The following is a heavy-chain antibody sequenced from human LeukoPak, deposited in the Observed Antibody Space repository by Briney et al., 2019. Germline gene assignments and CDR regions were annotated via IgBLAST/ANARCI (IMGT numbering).Heavy chain of an antibody. V-gene: IGHV4-30-2*01. D-gene: IGHD5-12*01. CDR1: GGSISSGSYS. Sequence: PSETLSLTCTVSGGSISSGSYSWSWIRQPPGKGLEWIGYIYHSGSTYYNPSLKSRVTISVDRSKNQFSLKLSSVTAADTAVYYCSRGGYSGYDYPQDYYYGMDVWGKGTTVTVSS. J-gene: IGHJ6*04. CDR2: IYHSGST. CDR3: SRGGYSGYDYPQDYYYGMDV.